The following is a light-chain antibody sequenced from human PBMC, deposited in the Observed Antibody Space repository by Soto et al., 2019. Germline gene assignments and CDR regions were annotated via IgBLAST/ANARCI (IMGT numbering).Light chain of an antibody. Sequence: VLTQSPDSLSLSPGERATLSCRASQYISTKLAWYQQEPGQAPRLLFSGAFNRATDTPDRFSGSGSGTDFTLIISGVEAEDFAMYYCQQYGDSPWTFGQGTRVDFK. CDR1: QYISTK. V-gene: IGKV3-20*01. J-gene: IGKJ1*01. CDR2: GAF. CDR3: QQYGDSPWT.